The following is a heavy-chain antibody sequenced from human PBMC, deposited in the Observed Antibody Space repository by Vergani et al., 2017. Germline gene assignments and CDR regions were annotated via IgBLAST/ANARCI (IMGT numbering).Heavy chain of an antibody. CDR3: AKEGLYYDFWSGYYGAGQGYYMDV. D-gene: IGHD3-3*01. CDR2: ISGSGGST. Sequence: EVQLLESGGGLVQPGGSLRLSCAASGFTFSSYAMSWVRQAPGKGLEWVSAISGSGGSTYYADSVKGRFTSARDNSKNTLYLKMNSLRAEETAVYYCAKEGLYYDFWSGYYGAGQGYYMDVWGKGTTVTVSS. V-gene: IGHV3-23*01. J-gene: IGHJ6*03. CDR1: GFTFSSYA.